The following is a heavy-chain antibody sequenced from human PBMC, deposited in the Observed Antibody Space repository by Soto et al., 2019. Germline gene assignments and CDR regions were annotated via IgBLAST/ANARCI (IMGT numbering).Heavy chain of an antibody. CDR3: ARGIVLLVAAMRPGMDV. CDR1: GFTFSSYS. CDR2: MSSSSSSYV. Sequence: GRSLRLSCAASGFTFSSYSMNWVRQAPGKGLEWVASMSSSSSSYVYYADSVKGRFTISRDNAQNSLYLHMNSLRAEDTAVYYCARGIVLLVAAMRPGMDVCGQGTTVTVSS. J-gene: IGHJ6*02. D-gene: IGHD2-2*01. V-gene: IGHV3-21*01.